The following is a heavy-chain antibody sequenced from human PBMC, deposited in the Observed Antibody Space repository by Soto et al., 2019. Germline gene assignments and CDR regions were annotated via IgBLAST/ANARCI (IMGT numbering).Heavy chain of an antibody. D-gene: IGHD3-3*02. Sequence: SETLSLTCIVSGGSISGTSDYWGWIRQPPGKGLEWIGSIHYTGITHYNPSLKSRVTISVDTSKNQFSLRLTSVTAADTAVYYCARHRITIFGGLGWFDPWGQGTLVTVSS. CDR2: IHYTGIT. V-gene: IGHV4-39*01. CDR1: GGSISGTSDY. CDR3: ARHRITIFGGLGWFDP. J-gene: IGHJ5*02.